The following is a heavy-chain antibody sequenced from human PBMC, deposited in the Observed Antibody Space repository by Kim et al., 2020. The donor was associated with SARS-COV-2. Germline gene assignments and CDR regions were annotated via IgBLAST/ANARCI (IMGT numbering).Heavy chain of an antibody. V-gene: IGHV4-39*01. CDR2: IYYSGST. CDR3: ARRDLYGDLNWFDP. Sequence: SETLSLTCTVSGGSISSSSYYWGWIRQPPGKGLEWIGSIYYSGSTYYNPSLKSRVTISVDTSKNQFSLKLSSVTAADTAVYYCARRDLYGDLNWFDPWGQGTLVTVSS. D-gene: IGHD4-17*01. CDR1: GGSISSSSYY. J-gene: IGHJ5*02.